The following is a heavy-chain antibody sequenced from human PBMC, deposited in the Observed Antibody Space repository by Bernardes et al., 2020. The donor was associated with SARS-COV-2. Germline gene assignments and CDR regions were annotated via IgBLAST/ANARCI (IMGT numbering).Heavy chain of an antibody. CDR3: ARDNTIFEGYYYGMDV. V-gene: IGHV4-59*01. J-gene: IGHJ6*02. CDR1: GGSISTYY. D-gene: IGHD3-3*01. Sequence: TLSLTCTVSGGSISTYYWSWIRQPPGKGLEWIGYIYYSGSTNYNPSLKSRVTISVDTSKNQFSLKLSSVTAADTAVYYCARDNTIFEGYYYGMDVWGQGTTVTVSS. CDR2: IYYSGST.